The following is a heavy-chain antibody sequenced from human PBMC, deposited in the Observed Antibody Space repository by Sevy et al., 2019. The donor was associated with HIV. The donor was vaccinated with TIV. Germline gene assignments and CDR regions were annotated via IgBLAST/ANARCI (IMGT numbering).Heavy chain of an antibody. CDR3: ASSYCGGDCPSFDYYYYYGMDV. J-gene: IGHJ6*02. CDR2: ISAYNGNT. CDR1: GYTFTSYG. Sequence: ASVKVSCKASGYTFTSYGISWVRQAPGQGLEWMGWISAYNGNTNYAQKLQGRATMTTDTSTSTAYMELRSLRSDDTAVYYCASSYCGGDCPSFDYYYYYGMDVWGQGTTVTVSS. V-gene: IGHV1-18*01. D-gene: IGHD2-21*02.